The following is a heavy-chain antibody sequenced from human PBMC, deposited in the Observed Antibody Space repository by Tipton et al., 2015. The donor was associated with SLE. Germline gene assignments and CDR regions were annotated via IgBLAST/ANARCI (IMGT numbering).Heavy chain of an antibody. CDR1: GGSISSHY. CDR2: IYYSGST. Sequence: TLSLTCTVSGGSISSHYWSWIRQPPGQGLAWIGSIYYSGSTYYSPSLKSRVTISVDTSKNQFSLKLSSVTAADTAVYYCVLLELPLGYCSGGSCPDAFDIWGQGTMVTVSS. CDR3: VLLELPLGYCSGGSCPDAFDI. J-gene: IGHJ3*02. V-gene: IGHV4-59*04. D-gene: IGHD2-15*01.